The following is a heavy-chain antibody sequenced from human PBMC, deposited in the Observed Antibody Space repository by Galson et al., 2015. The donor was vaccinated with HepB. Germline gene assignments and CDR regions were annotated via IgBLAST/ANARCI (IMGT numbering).Heavy chain of an antibody. CDR2: ISSSSSYI. CDR3: ARWRGAQSELCS. CDR1: GFTFSSYA. J-gene: IGHJ5*02. V-gene: IGHV3-21*04. Sequence: SLRLSCAASGFTFSSYAMSWVRQAPGQGLEWVYSISSSSSYIYYADSVKGRFTISRDNAKNSLSLQMSSLRAEDTAVYYCARWRGAQSELCSWGQGTLVTVSS. D-gene: IGHD1-1*01.